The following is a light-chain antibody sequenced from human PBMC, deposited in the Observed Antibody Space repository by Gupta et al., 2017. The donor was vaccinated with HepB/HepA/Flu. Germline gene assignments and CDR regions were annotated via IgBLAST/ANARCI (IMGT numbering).Light chain of an antibody. CDR1: QGIRSW. V-gene: IGKV1-12*01. CDR3: QQANSFPLS. Sequence: DIQMTQSQSSVSASVGDRVTINCWASQGIRSWLAWYQQKPGQAPKLLIYAASSLQSGVPSRFSGSGSGTDFTLTIRSLQPEDFATYYCQQANSFPLSFGGGTKVEIK. CDR2: AAS. J-gene: IGKJ4*01.